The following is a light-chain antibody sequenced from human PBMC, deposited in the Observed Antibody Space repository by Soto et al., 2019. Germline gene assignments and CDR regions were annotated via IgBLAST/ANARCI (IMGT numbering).Light chain of an antibody. V-gene: IGLV2-14*02. CDR1: RSDVGTYNL. CDR2: EGT. Sequence: QSVLTQPASVSGSLGQSITISCTGTRSDVGTYNLVSWYQVHPGKAPKLMIYEGTKRPSEISDRFSGSRSGSTASLTISGLQTEDEAEYFCFSFTTTSTHVFGTGTKVTVL. J-gene: IGLJ1*01. CDR3: FSFTTTSTHV.